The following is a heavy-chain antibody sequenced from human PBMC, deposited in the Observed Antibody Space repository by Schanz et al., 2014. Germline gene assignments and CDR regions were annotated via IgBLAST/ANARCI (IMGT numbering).Heavy chain of an antibody. CDR1: GGTFSSYT. D-gene: IGHD2-2*02. CDR3: AGTYCSSTSCYTGYYYMDV. CDR2: IIPILGIA. V-gene: IGHV1-69*02. Sequence: QVQLVQSEAEVKKPGSSVKVSCKASGGTFSSYTISWVRQAPGQGLEWMGRIIPILGIANYAQNFQGRVTITADKSTSTAYMELSSLRSDDTAVYYCAGTYCSSTSCYTGYYYMDVWGKGTTXTVSS. J-gene: IGHJ6*03.